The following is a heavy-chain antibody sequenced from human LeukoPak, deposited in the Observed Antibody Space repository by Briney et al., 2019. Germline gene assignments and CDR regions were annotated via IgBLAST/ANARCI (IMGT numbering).Heavy chain of an antibody. Sequence: GESLRISCKGSGYSFTSYWISWVRQMPGKGLEWMGRIDPSDSYINYSPSFQGHVTISADKSISTAYLQWSSLKASDTAMYYCARQKATVTPSFDYWGQGTLVTVSS. CDR2: IDPSDSYI. J-gene: IGHJ4*02. V-gene: IGHV5-10-1*01. CDR3: ARQKATVTPSFDY. CDR1: GYSFTSYW. D-gene: IGHD4-17*01.